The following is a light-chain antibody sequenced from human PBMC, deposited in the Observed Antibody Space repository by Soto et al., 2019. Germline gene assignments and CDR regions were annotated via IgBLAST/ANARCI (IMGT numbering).Light chain of an antibody. CDR2: EVT. CDR1: TSDVGSHNF. V-gene: IGLV2-14*01. CDR3: SSFTNSIYV. J-gene: IGLJ3*02. Sequence: QSALTQPASVSGSPGQSITISCTGTTSDVGSHNFVSWYQQLPGKAPKLLIYEVTNRPSGTSNRFSGSKSGNTASLTISGLQAEDEADYYCSSFTNSIYVFGGGTKVTVL.